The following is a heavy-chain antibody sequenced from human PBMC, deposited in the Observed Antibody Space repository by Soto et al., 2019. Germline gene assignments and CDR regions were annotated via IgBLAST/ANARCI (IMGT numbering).Heavy chain of an antibody. D-gene: IGHD3-16*01. CDR3: ASYLATGMPGGFDY. CDR1: GFSFSVYS. J-gene: IGHJ4*02. Sequence: EVQLVESGGGLVKPGGSLRLSCAASGFSFSVYSMNWVRQARGKGLEWVSTLSRHSDYIYYAESVMCQFTISRDNVKNLVILNMNSLRADATAEYLCASYLATGMPGGFDYWGQGALVTVSS. V-gene: IGHV3-21*01. CDR2: LSRHSDYI.